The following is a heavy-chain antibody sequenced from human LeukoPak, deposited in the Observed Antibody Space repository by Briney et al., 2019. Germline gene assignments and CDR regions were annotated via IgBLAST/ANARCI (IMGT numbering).Heavy chain of an antibody. Sequence: GGSLRLSCVASGFIFSDYYLNWFRQAPGKGLEWVSSISSSSSYIYYADSMKGRFTISRDNAKNSLYLQMNSLRAEDTAVYYCARVLEGGSGSYFDYWGQGTLVTVSS. CDR1: GFIFSDYY. CDR3: ARVLEGGSGSYFDY. D-gene: IGHD3-10*01. J-gene: IGHJ4*02. CDR2: ISSSSSYI. V-gene: IGHV3-21*01.